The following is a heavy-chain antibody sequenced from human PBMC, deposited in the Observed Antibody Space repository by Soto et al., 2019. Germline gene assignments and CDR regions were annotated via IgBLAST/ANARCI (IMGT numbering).Heavy chain of an antibody. CDR1: GFTFSSYG. D-gene: IGHD6-13*01. J-gene: IGHJ6*02. CDR2: IWYDGSNK. CDR3: ARGRSSLSPYPYGMDV. Sequence: QVQLVESGGGVVQPGRSLRLSCAASGFTFSSYGMHWVRRAPGKGLEWVAVIWYDGSNKYYADSVKGRFTISRDNSKNTLYLQMNSLRAEDTAVYYCARGRSSLSPYPYGMDVWGQGTTVTVSS. V-gene: IGHV3-33*01.